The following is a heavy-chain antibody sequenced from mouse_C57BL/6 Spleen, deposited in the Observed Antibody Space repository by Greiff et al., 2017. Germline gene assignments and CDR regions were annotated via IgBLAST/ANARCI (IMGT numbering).Heavy chain of an antibody. V-gene: IGHV5-6*01. Sequence: EVQLVESGGDLVKPGGSLKLSCAASGFTFSSYGMSWVRQTPDKRLEWVATISSGGSYTYYPDSVKGRFTISRDNAKNTLYLQMSSLKSEDTAMYYCARPPYYGSSYEDYYAMDYWGQGTSVTVSS. CDR3: ARPPYYGSSYEDYYAMDY. D-gene: IGHD1-1*01. CDR1: GFTFSSYG. CDR2: ISSGGSYT. J-gene: IGHJ4*01.